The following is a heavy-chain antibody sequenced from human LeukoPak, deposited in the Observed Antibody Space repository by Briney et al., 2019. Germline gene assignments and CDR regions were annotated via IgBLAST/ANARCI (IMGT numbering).Heavy chain of an antibody. J-gene: IGHJ5*02. Sequence: GGSLRLSCAASGFTFSSYVMHWVRQAPGKGLEWVAIISYDGSNEYYADSVKGRFTISRDNSKNTLYLQMNSLRAADTAVYYCARCYGSGSYRWFDPWGQGTLVTVSS. CDR2: ISYDGSNE. V-gene: IGHV3-30*04. CDR3: ARCYGSGSYRWFDP. CDR1: GFTFSSYV. D-gene: IGHD3-10*01.